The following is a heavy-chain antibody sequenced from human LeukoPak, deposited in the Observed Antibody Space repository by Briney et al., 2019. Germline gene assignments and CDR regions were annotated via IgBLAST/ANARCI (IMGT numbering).Heavy chain of an antibody. Sequence: PGGSLRLSCAASGFTFSDYYMSWIRQAPGKGLEWVSYISSSGSTIYYADSVKGRFTIPRDNAKNSLYLQMNSLRAEDTAVYYCAREVGDYQLGYYYMDVWGKGTTVTVSS. D-gene: IGHD4-17*01. J-gene: IGHJ6*03. CDR3: AREVGDYQLGYYYMDV. V-gene: IGHV3-11*04. CDR2: ISSSGSTI. CDR1: GFTFSDYY.